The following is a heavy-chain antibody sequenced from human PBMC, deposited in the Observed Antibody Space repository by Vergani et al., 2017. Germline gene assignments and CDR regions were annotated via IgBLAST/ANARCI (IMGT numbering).Heavy chain of an antibody. CDR3: ARGGYGILTGYRY. CDR2: INPSGGHT. V-gene: IGHV1-46*03. D-gene: IGHD3-9*01. Sequence: QVQVVQSGAEVKKSGASVKVSCKTSGYTFSNYYMHWVRQAPGQGLEWMGIINPSGGHTNYAQKFQGGVTMTRDTSTSTVYMELSSLRSEDTAIYYCARGGYGILTGYRYWGQGTLVTVSA. CDR1: GYTFSNYY. J-gene: IGHJ4*02.